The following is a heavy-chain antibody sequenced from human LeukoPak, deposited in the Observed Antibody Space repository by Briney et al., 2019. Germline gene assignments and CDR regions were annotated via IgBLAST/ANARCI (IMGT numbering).Heavy chain of an antibody. Sequence: ASVKVSCKASGYTFTSYAMNWVRQAPGQGLEWMGWINTNTGKATYAQGFTGRFVFSLDTSVSTAYLQICSLKAEDTAVYYCATPGLYCSGGSCPPYYYYGMDVWGKGTTVTVSS. J-gene: IGHJ6*04. D-gene: IGHD2-15*01. CDR1: GYTFTSYA. CDR2: INTNTGKA. CDR3: ATPGLYCSGGSCPPYYYYGMDV. V-gene: IGHV7-4-1*01.